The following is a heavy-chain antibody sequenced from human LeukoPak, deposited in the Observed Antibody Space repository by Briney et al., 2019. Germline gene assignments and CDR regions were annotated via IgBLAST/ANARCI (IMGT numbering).Heavy chain of an antibody. CDR1: GYAFTSVG. Sequence: GASVKVSCKASGYAFTSVGITWVRQAPGQGLEWMGWISPYNGNTRYVQKLQGRVTMTTDTSTSTAYMELRSLRFDDTAVYYCARAGSGSGWYFDYWGQGTLVTVS. J-gene: IGHJ4*02. CDR3: ARAGSGSGWYFDY. V-gene: IGHV1-18*01. D-gene: IGHD6-19*01. CDR2: ISPYNGNT.